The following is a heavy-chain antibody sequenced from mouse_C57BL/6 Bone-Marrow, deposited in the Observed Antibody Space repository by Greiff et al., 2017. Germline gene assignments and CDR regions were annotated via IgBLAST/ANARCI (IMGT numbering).Heavy chain of an antibody. J-gene: IGHJ4*01. D-gene: IGHD2-5*01. CDR1: GYTFTTYG. Sequence: VKLQQPGAELVKPGASVKLSCKASGYTFTTYGMPWVKRRPGQGLEWIGMLHPNGGGTNYNEKFKSKATLTVDKSSSTAYMQLSSLTSEDSAVYYCARTYYSKTYAMDNWGQGTSVTVSS. CDR3: ARTYYSKTYAMDN. V-gene: IGHV1-64*01. CDR2: LHPNGGGT.